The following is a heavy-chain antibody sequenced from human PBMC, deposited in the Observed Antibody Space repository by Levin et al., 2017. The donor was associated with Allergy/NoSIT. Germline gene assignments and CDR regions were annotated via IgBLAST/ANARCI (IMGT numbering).Heavy chain of an antibody. D-gene: IGHD3-10*01. CDR3: TRRKIVLLWFGGLDDAFDS. V-gene: IGHV3-73*01. J-gene: IGHJ3*02. CDR2: IRSKANSYAT. CDR1: GFTFSGSA. Sequence: GGSLRLSCAAAGFTFSGSAMHWVRQASGKGLEWVGRIRSKANSYATAYAASVKGRFTISRDDSKNTAYLQMNSLKTEDTAVYYCTRRKIVLLWFGGLDDAFDSWGQGTMVTVSS.